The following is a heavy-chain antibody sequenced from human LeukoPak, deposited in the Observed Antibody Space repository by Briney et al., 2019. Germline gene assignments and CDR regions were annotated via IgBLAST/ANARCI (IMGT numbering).Heavy chain of an antibody. CDR3: ARGYGSSDYFDC. D-gene: IGHD6-6*01. CDR1: GGSISSGGYY. Sequence: SETLSLTCTVSGGSISSGGYYWSWIRQPPGKGLEWIGYIYHSGSTYYNPSLKSRVTISVDRSKNQFSLKLSSVTAADTAVYYCARGYGSSDYFDCWGQGTLVTVSS. V-gene: IGHV4-30-2*01. CDR2: IYHSGST. J-gene: IGHJ4*02.